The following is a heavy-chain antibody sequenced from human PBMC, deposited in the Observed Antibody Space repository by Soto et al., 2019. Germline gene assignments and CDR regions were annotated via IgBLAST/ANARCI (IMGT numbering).Heavy chain of an antibody. CDR1: GGTFSSYA. CDR3: ARGGYSGSHRGPGYFDY. V-gene: IGHV1-69*13. J-gene: IGHJ4*02. D-gene: IGHD1-26*01. Sequence: GASVKVSCKASGGTFSSYAISWVRQAPGQGLEWMGGIIPIFGTANYAQKFQGRVTITADESTSTAYMELSSLRSEDTAVYYCARGGYSGSHRGPGYFDYWGQGTLVTVSS. CDR2: IIPIFGTA.